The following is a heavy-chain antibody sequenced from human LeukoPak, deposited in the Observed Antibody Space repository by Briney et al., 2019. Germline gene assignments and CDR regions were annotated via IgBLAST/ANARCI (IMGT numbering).Heavy chain of an antibody. V-gene: IGHV3-66*01. Sequence: PGGSLRLSCAASGFTFSSYAMSWVRQAPGKGLEWVSVIYSGGSTYYADSVKGRFTISRDNSKNTLYLQMNSLRAEDTAVYYCASPRPLDYYYYYGMDVWGQGTTVTVSS. D-gene: IGHD6-6*01. CDR2: IYSGGST. CDR3: ASPRPLDYYYYYGMDV. J-gene: IGHJ6*02. CDR1: GFTFSSYA.